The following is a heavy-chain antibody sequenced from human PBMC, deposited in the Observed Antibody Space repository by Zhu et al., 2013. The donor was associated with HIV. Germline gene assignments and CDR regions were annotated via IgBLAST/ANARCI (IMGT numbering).Heavy chain of an antibody. CDR1: GYTFTSYA. J-gene: IGHJ4*02. CDR3: ARAFLSGWYIY. D-gene: IGHD6-19*01. V-gene: IGHV1-3*01. CDR2: INAGNGNT. Sequence: VQLVQSGAEVKKPGASVKVSCKASGYTFTSYAMHWVRQAPGQRLEWMGWINAGNGNTKYSQKFQGRVTITRDTSASTAYMELSSLRSEDTAVYYCARAFLSGWYIYWGQGTLVHRLL.